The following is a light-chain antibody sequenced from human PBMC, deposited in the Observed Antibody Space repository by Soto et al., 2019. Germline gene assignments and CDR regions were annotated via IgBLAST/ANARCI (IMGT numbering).Light chain of an antibody. CDR3: CSYAGSYTWV. J-gene: IGLJ3*02. V-gene: IGLV2-11*01. CDR2: DVS. CDR1: SSDVGGYNY. Sequence: QLVLTQPRSVSGSPGQSVTISCTGTSSDVGGYNYVSWYQQHPGKAPKVMIYDVSKRPSGVPDRFSGSKSGNTASLTISGIQAEDEADYYCCSYAGSYTWVFGGGTKVTVL.